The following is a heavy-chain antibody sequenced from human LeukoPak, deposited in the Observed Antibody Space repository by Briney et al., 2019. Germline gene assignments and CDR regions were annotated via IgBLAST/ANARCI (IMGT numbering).Heavy chain of an antibody. CDR1: DYSISSGYY. CDR2: IYHSGST. V-gene: IGHV4-38-2*01. CDR3: AMGGYRCIVSHYRRLDALHI. J-gene: IGHJ3*02. D-gene: IGHD6-13*01. Sequence: PSETLSLTCAVSDYSISSGYYWGWIRQPPGKGLEWIGSIYHSGSTYYNPSLKSRVTISVDTSKNQLSLKLSSVTAADTGVYCCAMGGYRCIVSHYRRLDALHIRVGGTNVSVSS.